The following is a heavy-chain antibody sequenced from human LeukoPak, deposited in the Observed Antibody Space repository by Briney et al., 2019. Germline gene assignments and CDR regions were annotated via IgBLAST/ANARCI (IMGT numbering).Heavy chain of an antibody. V-gene: IGHV3-21*01. D-gene: IGHD1-1*01. CDR2: INTGSTYM. CDR3: ARVEATTGRNYHYYYMDV. CDR1: GFYFSSYS. J-gene: IGHJ6*03. Sequence: GGSLRLSCAASGFYFSSYSMNWVRQAPGKGLEWVSSINTGSTYMYYADSVKGRFTISRGNAKNSLHLQMYSLRAEDTAVYFCARVEATTGRNYHYYYMDVWGKGTTVTVSS.